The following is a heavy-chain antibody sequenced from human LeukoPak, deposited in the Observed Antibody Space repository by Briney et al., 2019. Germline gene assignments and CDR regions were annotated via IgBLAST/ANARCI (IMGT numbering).Heavy chain of an antibody. Sequence: GGSLRLSCSASGFIFSSHTMHWVRQAPGKGLQYVSAISSSGITYYADSVRGRFTISRDDSKNTLYLQLSSLRPEDTAVYYCVKGGVVSGSLEYWGQGTLVTVSS. CDR1: GFIFSSHT. CDR3: VKGGVVSGSLEY. J-gene: IGHJ4*02. V-gene: IGHV3-64D*06. D-gene: IGHD5/OR15-5a*01. CDR2: ISSSGIT.